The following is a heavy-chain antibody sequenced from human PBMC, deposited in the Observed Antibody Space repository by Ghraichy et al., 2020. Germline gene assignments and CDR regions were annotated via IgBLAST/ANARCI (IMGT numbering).Heavy chain of an antibody. Sequence: GGSLRLSCAASGFTFSNYAMHWVRQAPGKGLEWVAVISYDGSNKYYADSVKGRFTISRDNSKNTLYLQMNSLRAEDTAVYYCAFLSGYDGGYWGQGTLVTVSS. D-gene: IGHD5-12*01. J-gene: IGHJ4*02. CDR3: AFLSGYDGGY. CDR1: GFTFSNYA. CDR2: ISYDGSNK. V-gene: IGHV3-30-3*01.